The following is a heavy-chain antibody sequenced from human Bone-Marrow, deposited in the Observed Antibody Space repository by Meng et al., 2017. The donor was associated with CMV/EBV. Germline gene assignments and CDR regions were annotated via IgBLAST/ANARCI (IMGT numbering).Heavy chain of an antibody. V-gene: IGHV3-30*02. D-gene: IGHD2-8*01. CDR3: AKDFPGRNRVFDGHYGMDV. Sequence: GESLKISCAASGFTFSSYGMHWVRQAPGKGLEWVAFIRYDGSNKYYADSVKGRFTISRDNSKNTLYLQMNSLRAEDTAVYYCAKDFPGRNRVFDGHYGMDVWGRGTTVTVSS. CDR1: GFTFSSYG. CDR2: IRYDGSNK. J-gene: IGHJ6*02.